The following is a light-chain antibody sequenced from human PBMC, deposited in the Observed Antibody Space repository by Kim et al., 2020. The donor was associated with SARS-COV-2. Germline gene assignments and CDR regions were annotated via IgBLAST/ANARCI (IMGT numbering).Light chain of an antibody. Sequence: GLGQRVRCTCQSDSLRSSYATQYKQKQGPAPVLVVYGNSTRPSGIPVRCSTSSTANASSFTVTGTQAGDDSYYNCNSRDDNDNVVFGGGTQLTVL. CDR3: NSRDDNDNVV. V-gene: IGLV3-19*01. CDR2: GNS. CDR1: SLRSSY. J-gene: IGLJ2*01.